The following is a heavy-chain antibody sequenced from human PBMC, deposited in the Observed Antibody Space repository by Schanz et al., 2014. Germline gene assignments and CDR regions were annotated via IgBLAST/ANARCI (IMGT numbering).Heavy chain of an antibody. D-gene: IGHD6-19*01. Sequence: QGQLVQSGAEVKKPGASLKVSCKASGYSFSAHYLHWEREAPGQGLDWMGWINPNSGDTNYAQKFQGWVTMTRDTSISTAYMEVSRLKSDDTAVYYCARLSVAGRPHVNYWYFDLWGRGTLVTVSS. CDR2: INPNSGDT. CDR1: GYSFSAHY. V-gene: IGHV1-2*04. CDR3: ARLSVAGRPHVNYWYFDL. J-gene: IGHJ2*01.